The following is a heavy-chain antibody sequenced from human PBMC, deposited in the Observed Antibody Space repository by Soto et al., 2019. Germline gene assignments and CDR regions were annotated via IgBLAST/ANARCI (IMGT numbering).Heavy chain of an antibody. CDR2: VWSDASRE. J-gene: IGHJ1*01. V-gene: IGHV3-33*01. CDR1: GLTFRSHA. Sequence: VELVASGGGMVQPGVSLTLSCAVSGLTFRSHAMHWVRQRPGMGLEWLAVVWSDASREYYEESVEGRFSIFRDNSKSMFYLKMNSLSDEDTGVYYCVSDGTPGSNYGEHWGLGTPVTVS. D-gene: IGHD1-1*01. CDR3: VSDGTPGSNYGEH.